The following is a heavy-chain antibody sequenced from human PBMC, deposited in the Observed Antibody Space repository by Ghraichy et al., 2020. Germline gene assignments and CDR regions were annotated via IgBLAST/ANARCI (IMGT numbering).Heavy chain of an antibody. V-gene: IGHV4-39*01. CDR1: GGSISSSSYY. CDR2: IYYSGST. Sequence: SETLSLTCTVSGGSISSSSYYWGWIRQPPGKGLEWIGSIYYSGSTYYNPSLKSRVTISVDTSKNQFSLKLSSVTAADTAVYYCARRPSFDWLTSGGVWFDPWGQGTLVTVSS. J-gene: IGHJ5*02. D-gene: IGHD3-9*01. CDR3: ARRPSFDWLTSGGVWFDP.